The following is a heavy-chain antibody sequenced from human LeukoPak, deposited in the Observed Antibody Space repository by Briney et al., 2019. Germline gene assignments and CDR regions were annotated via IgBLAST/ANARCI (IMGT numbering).Heavy chain of an antibody. V-gene: IGHV3-7*04. CDR2: IKEDGSEK. D-gene: IGHD6-19*01. J-gene: IGHJ4*02. CDR1: GFTFSSYW. CDR3: ARDWIAVTGTGFDY. Sequence: GGSLRLSCAASGFTFSSYWMSWVRQAPGKGLEWVAKIKEDGSEKYYVDSVKGRFTISRDNAKNSLYLQMNSLSAEDTAVYYCARDWIAVTGTGFDYWGQGNLVTVSS.